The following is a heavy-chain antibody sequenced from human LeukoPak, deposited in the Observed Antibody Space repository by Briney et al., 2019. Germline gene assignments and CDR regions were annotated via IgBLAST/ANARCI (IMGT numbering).Heavy chain of an antibody. J-gene: IGHJ3*02. CDR2: ITSDGGST. D-gene: IGHD5-18*01. CDR3: ARRDADMAGSGFDI. Sequence: PGGSLRLSCAASGFTFSNYAVHWVRQAPGKGLECVSAITSDGGSTYYANSVKGRFTISRDNSKNTLYLQMGSLRAEDMAVYYCARRDADMAGSGFDIWGQGTTVTVSS. V-gene: IGHV3-64*01. CDR1: GFTFSNYA.